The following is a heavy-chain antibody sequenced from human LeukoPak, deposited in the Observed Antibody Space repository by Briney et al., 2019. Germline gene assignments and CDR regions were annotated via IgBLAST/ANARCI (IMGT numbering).Heavy chain of an antibody. CDR1: GFTFISYN. CDR2: IETDGSTS. CDR3: ARDQVGTMPLDF. D-gene: IGHD1-26*01. Sequence: PGGSLRLSCAASGFTFISYNMNWARQAPGKGLEWVSWIETDGSTSGYLRSVQGRFTVSRDNAKSTVHLQMNSLRAEDTATYYCARDQVGTMPLDFWGQGTLVTVSS. V-gene: IGHV3-74*01. J-gene: IGHJ4*02.